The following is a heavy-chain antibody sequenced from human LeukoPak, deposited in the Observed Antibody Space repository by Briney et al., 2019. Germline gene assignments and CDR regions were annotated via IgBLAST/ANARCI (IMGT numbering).Heavy chain of an antibody. V-gene: IGHV5-51*01. CDR1: GYSFTSYW. Sequence: GESLKISCKGSGYSFTSYWIGWVRQMPGKGMEWMGITYPGDSDTRYSPSFQGQVTISADKSLSTAYLQWSSVKASDTAMYYCARGLWFGELRFDPWGQGTLVTVSS. CDR2: TYPGDSDT. CDR3: ARGLWFGELRFDP. J-gene: IGHJ5*02. D-gene: IGHD3-10*01.